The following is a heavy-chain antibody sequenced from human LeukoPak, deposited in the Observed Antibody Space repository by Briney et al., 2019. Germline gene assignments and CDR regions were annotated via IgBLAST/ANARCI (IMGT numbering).Heavy chain of an antibody. Sequence: HGESLKISCKGSGYSFTSYWIGWVRQMPGKGLGWMGIIYPSDSNTRYSPSFQGQVTISADKSISTAYLQWSSLKASDTAMYYCARWRGSNYQYYFFDYWGQGTLVTVSS. CDR1: GYSFTSYW. J-gene: IGHJ4*02. V-gene: IGHV5-51*01. CDR3: ARWRGSNYQYYFFDY. D-gene: IGHD3-10*01. CDR2: IYPSDSNT.